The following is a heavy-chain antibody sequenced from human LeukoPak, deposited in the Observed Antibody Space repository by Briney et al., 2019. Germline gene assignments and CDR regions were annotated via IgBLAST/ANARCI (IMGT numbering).Heavy chain of an antibody. V-gene: IGHV3-30*03. D-gene: IGHD1-26*01. CDR1: GFTFSSYG. CDR3: AREIVGAIKSYFDY. CDR2: ISYDGSNK. Sequence: GGSLRLSCAASGFTFSSYGMHWVRQAPGKGLEWVAVISYDGSNKYYADSVKGRFTISRDNAENSLYLQMNSLRAEDTAVYYCAREIVGAIKSYFDYWGQGTLVTASS. J-gene: IGHJ4*02.